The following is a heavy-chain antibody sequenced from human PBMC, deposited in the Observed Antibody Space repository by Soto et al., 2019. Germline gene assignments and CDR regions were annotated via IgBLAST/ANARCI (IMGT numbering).Heavy chain of an antibody. J-gene: IGHJ5*02. CDR1: GYTFTSYA. CDR2: ISAYNGNT. CDR3: ARVGGSIVLVPAAGPHWFDP. Sequence: GASVKVSCKASGYTFTSYAIDWVRQAPGQGLEWMGWISAYNGNTNYAQKFQGRVTMTTDTSTTTAYMELRSLRSDDTAVYYCARVGGSIVLVPAAGPHWFDPWGQGTLVTVS. V-gene: IGHV1-18*01. D-gene: IGHD2-2*01.